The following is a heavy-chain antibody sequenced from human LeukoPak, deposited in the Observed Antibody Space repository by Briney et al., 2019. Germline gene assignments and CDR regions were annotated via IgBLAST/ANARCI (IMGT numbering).Heavy chain of an antibody. V-gene: IGHV5-51*01. CDR1: GYSFTSYW. Sequence: GESLKISCKGSGYSFTSYWIGWVRQMPGKGLECMGIISPGDSDTRYSPSFQGQVTISADVSIRTTYLQWSSLKASDTAMYYCAKLGAYTSSWYGSFDYWGQGTLVTVSS. J-gene: IGHJ4*02. CDR3: AKLGAYTSSWYGSFDY. CDR2: ISPGDSDT. D-gene: IGHD6-13*01.